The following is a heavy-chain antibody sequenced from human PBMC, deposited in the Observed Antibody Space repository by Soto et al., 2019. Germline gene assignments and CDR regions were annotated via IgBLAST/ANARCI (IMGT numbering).Heavy chain of an antibody. Sequence: ASVRVSCKASGYTFTSYYMHWVRQAPGQGLEWMGIINPSGGSTSYAQKFQGRVTMTRDTSTSTVYMELSSLRSEDTAVYYCARGITYYDILTGYPPLTPYYYYGMDVWGQGTTVTVSS. CDR1: GYTFTSYY. D-gene: IGHD3-9*01. CDR3: ARGITYYDILTGYPPLTPYYYYGMDV. V-gene: IGHV1-46*01. CDR2: INPSGGST. J-gene: IGHJ6*02.